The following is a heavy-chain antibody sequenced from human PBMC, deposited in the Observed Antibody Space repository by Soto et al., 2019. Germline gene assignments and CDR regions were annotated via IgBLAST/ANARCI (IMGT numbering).Heavy chain of an antibody. Sequence: GASVKVSCKASGYTFTKYAFSWVRQAPGLGLEWMGWISTHNGDTSYAENLQGRVTMTTDTSTRTVYVELRSLRPDDTAVYYCARGNSGTDSQDTFDYWGQGTLVTVSS. J-gene: IGHJ4*02. D-gene: IGHD2-8*02. CDR2: ISTHNGDT. CDR1: GYTFTKYA. V-gene: IGHV1-18*01. CDR3: ARGNSGTDSQDTFDY.